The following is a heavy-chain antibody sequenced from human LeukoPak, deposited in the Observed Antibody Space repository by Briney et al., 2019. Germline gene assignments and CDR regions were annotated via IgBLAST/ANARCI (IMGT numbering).Heavy chain of an antibody. Sequence: ASVKVSCKASGYPFTSYGITWVRQAPGQGLEWMGWISAYNGNTNYAQKLQGRVTMTTDTSTSTAYMELRSLRSDDTAVYYCAGILGYCSGGSCYWAPGWFDPWGQGTLVTVSS. CDR3: AGILGYCSGGSCYWAPGWFDP. J-gene: IGHJ5*02. CDR1: GYPFTSYG. V-gene: IGHV1-18*01. D-gene: IGHD2-15*01. CDR2: ISAYNGNT.